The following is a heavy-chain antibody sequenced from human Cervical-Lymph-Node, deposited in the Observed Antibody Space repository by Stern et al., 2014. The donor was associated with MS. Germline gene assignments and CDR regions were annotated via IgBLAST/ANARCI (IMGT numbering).Heavy chain of an antibody. Sequence: QVQLVESGGGVVQPGRSLRLSCAASGFNFRNYGMHWVRQAPGKGLEWVAFISHDGSNKLQRDSVKGRFIISRDNSNDTLYLHMNSLRSEDTGLYYCAKVGNSDWHVGACDVWGPGTVVTVSS. CDR2: ISHDGSNK. CDR1: GFNFRNYG. J-gene: IGHJ3*01. V-gene: IGHV3-30*18. D-gene: IGHD6-19*01. CDR3: AKVGNSDWHVGACDV.